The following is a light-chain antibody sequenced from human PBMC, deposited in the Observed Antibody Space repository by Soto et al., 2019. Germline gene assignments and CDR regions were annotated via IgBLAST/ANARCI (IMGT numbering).Light chain of an antibody. Sequence: QSVLTQPPSVSGAPGQRVTISCTGSSSNIGAGYDVHWYQQLPGTAPKLLIYGNSNRPSGVPDRFSGSKSGTSASLAITGLQAEDEADYYCQSYDSILSGVVFGGGPCSPS. CDR3: QSYDSILSGVV. V-gene: IGLV1-40*01. J-gene: IGLJ2*01. CDR2: GNS. CDR1: SSNIGAGYD.